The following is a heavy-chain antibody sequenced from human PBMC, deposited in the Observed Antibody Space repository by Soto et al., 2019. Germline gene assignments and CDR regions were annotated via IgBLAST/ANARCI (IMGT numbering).Heavy chain of an antibody. CDR3: ARRSFKYYDSSGYPTGPFDY. D-gene: IGHD3-22*01. J-gene: IGHJ4*02. CDR1: GGSISSSSYY. Sequence: SETLSLTCTVSGGSISSSSYYWGWIRQPPGKGLEWIGSIYYSGSTYYNPSLKSRVTISVDTSKNQFSLKLSSVTAADTDVYYCARRSFKYYDSSGYPTGPFDYWGQGTLVTVSS. V-gene: IGHV4-39*01. CDR2: IYYSGST.